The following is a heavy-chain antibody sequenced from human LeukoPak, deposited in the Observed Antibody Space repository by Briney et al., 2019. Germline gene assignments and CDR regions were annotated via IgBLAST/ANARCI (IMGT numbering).Heavy chain of an antibody. V-gene: IGHV1-2*02. D-gene: IGHD3-3*01. J-gene: IGHJ5*02. CDR1: GYTFTGYY. CDR3: ARGPWVTIFPDWFDP. Sequence: GASVKIFCKASGYTFTGYYMHWVRQAPGQGLEWMGWINPNSGGTNYAQKFQGRVTMTRDTSISTAYMELSRLRSDDTAVYYCARGPWVTIFPDWFDPWGQGTLVTVSS. CDR2: INPNSGGT.